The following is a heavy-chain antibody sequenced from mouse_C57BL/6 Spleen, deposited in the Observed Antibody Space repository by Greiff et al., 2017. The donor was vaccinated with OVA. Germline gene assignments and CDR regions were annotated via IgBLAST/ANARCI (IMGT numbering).Heavy chain of an antibody. CDR2: IDPSDSYT. Sequence: QVQLQQSGAELVKPGASVKLSCKASGYTFTSYWMQWVKQRPGQGLEWIGEIDPSDSYTNYNQKFKGKATLTVDTSSSTAYMQLSSLTSEDSAVYYCARSGAFDYIRYFDVWGTGTTVTVSS. D-gene: IGHD2-4*01. V-gene: IGHV1-50*01. J-gene: IGHJ1*03. CDR1: GYTFTSYW. CDR3: ARSGAFDYIRYFDV.